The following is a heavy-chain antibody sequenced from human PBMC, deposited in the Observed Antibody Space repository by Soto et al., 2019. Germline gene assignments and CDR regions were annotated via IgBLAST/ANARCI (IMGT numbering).Heavy chain of an antibody. V-gene: IGHV3-23*01. D-gene: IGHD2-15*01. J-gene: IGHJ6*02. CDR3: AKGPCSGGACYGSEDV. CDR2: ITGSGDNT. Sequence: QLLDSGGGLVQPGGSLRLSCAASGFSFSNYAMTCVRQAPGKGLEWVSSITGSGDNTYYADSVKGRFTISRDNSKNTLFLQMRSLKVEDTALYYCAKGPCSGGACYGSEDVWGQGTTVTVSS. CDR1: GFSFSNYA.